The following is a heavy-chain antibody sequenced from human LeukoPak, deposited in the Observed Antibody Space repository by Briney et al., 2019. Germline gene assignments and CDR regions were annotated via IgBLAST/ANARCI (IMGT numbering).Heavy chain of an antibody. Sequence: SETLSLTCAVYGGSFSGYYWSWIRQPPGKRLEWIGEINHSGSTNYNPSLKSRVTISVDTSKNQFSLKLSSVTAVDTAVYYCARGILVVPAAILSHNWFDPWGQGTLVTVSS. CDR2: INHSGST. V-gene: IGHV4-34*01. D-gene: IGHD2-2*01. CDR3: ARGILVVPAAILSHNWFDP. J-gene: IGHJ5*02. CDR1: GGSFSGYY.